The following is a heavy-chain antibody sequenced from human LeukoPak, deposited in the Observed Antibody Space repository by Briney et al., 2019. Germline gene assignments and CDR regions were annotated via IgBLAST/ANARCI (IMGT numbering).Heavy chain of an antibody. CDR2: AYWNGVST. CDR3: ARTSHDAFDI. J-gene: IGHJ3*02. Sequence: PGGSLGLSCAASGFTFDGYGMNWVRQAPGKGLEWVTGAYWNGVSTGYADSVKGRFTISRDNAKNSLYPQMNSLRAEDTALYYCARTSHDAFDIWGQGTMVTVSS. V-gene: IGHV3-20*04. CDR1: GFTFDGYG.